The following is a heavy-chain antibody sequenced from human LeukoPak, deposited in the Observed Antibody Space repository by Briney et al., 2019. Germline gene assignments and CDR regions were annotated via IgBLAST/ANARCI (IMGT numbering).Heavy chain of an antibody. D-gene: IGHD3-16*01. Sequence: GGSLRLSCAASGFTFDDYGMTWVRQAPGKGLEWVSAISGSGGSTYYADSVKGRFTISRDNSKNTLYLQMNSLRAEDTAVYYCAKGRTLGGVDYWGQGTLVTVSS. CDR3: AKGRTLGGVDY. V-gene: IGHV3-23*01. CDR2: ISGSGGST. J-gene: IGHJ4*02. CDR1: GFTFDDYG.